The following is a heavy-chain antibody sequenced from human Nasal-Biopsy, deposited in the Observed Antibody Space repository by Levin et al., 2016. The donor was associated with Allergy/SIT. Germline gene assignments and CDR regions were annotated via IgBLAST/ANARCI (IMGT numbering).Heavy chain of an antibody. CDR1: GFTFSDYY. CDR3: ATDYYGSSGFYGLKY. V-gene: IGHV3-11*06. J-gene: IGHJ4*02. Sequence: GGSLRLSCAASGFTFSDYYMSWVRQAPGKGLEWISSISDSGGYTENADSVKGRFTMSRDNAKNSLYLQMNSLRADDTAVYYCATDYYGSSGFYGLKYWGQGTLVTVSS. D-gene: IGHD3-22*01. CDR2: ISDSGGYT.